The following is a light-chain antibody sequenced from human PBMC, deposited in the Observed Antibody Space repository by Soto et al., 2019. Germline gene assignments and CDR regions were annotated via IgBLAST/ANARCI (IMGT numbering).Light chain of an antibody. J-gene: IGKJ3*01. CDR2: GAS. V-gene: IGKV3-20*01. CDR1: QSVSSSY. Sequence: ETVLTQSPATLSLVPGERAPLSCMACQSVSSSYLAWYQQKPGQAPRLLIYGASSRATGIPDRFSGSGSGTEFTLTISSLQPDDFATYYCQQYNSYSPLTFGPGTEVDI. CDR3: QQYNSYSPLT.